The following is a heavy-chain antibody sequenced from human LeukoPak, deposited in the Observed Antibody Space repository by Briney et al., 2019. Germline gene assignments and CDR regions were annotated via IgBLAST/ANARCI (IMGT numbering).Heavy chain of an antibody. J-gene: IGHJ4*02. D-gene: IGHD6-19*01. V-gene: IGHV4-30-4*01. CDR1: GGSISSGDYY. CDR3: ASGIAVAGTLDY. Sequence: SQTLSLTCTVSGGSISSGDYYWRWIRQPRGKGLEWIGYMYYSGSPYYNPSLKSRVTTSVDTSKNQFSLKLSSVTAADTAEYYCASGIAVAGTLDYWGQGTLVTVSS. CDR2: MYYSGSP.